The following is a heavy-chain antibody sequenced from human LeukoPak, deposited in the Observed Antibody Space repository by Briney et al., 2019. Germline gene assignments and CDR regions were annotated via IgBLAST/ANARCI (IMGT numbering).Heavy chain of an antibody. V-gene: IGHV4-30-4*01. J-gene: IGHJ4*02. Sequence: PSETLSLACTVSGGSISSGDYYWSWIRQPPGKGLEWIGYIYYSGSTYYNPSLKSRVTISVDTSKNQFSLKLSSVTAADTAVYYCAREVIRGYCSSTSCYLLRYYFDYWGQGTLVTVSS. CDR1: GGSISSGDYY. CDR3: AREVIRGYCSSTSCYLLRYYFDY. D-gene: IGHD2-2*01. CDR2: IYYSGST.